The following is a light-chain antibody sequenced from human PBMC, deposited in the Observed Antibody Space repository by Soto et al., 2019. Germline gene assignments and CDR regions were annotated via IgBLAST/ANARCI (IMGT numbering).Light chain of an antibody. CDR3: QHYSSSSWT. V-gene: IGKV3-20*01. CDR1: QTVSSTY. J-gene: IGKJ1*01. CDR2: GAS. Sequence: IVLTQSPGTLSLSPGERATLSCRASQTVSSTYLTWYQQKPGQAPRLLIYGASSRATGIPDRFSGSGSGTDFTLTISRLEPEDFAVYYCQHYSSSSWTFGQGTKVDIK.